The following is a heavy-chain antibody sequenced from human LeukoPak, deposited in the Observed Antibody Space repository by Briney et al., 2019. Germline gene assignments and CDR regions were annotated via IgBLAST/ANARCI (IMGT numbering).Heavy chain of an antibody. CDR1: GLTFSSYA. Sequence: PGGSLRLSCAASGLTFSSYAMHWVRQAPGKGLEWVSYISSSSSTIYYADSVKGRFTISRDNAKNSLYLQMNSLRAEDTAVYYCARDQQDIVVLDVWGKGTTVTVSS. CDR3: ARDQQDIVVLDV. J-gene: IGHJ6*04. V-gene: IGHV3-48*01. D-gene: IGHD2-15*01. CDR2: ISSSSSTI.